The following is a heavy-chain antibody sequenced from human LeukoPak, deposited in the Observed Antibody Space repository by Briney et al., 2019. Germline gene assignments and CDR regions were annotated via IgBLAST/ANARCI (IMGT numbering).Heavy chain of an antibody. J-gene: IGHJ4*02. V-gene: IGHV3-9*03. CDR2: INWNSGSV. D-gene: IGHD3-22*01. CDR3: AKAQLNYYYDTSGYFFGN. CDR1: GFTFDDYA. Sequence: PGGYLRLSCAASGFTFDDYAMHWVRQAPGKGLEWVSGINWNSGSVGYADSVKGRFTISRDNAKNSLYLQMNGLRAEDMALYYCAKAQLNYYYDTSGYFFGNWGQGTLVTVST.